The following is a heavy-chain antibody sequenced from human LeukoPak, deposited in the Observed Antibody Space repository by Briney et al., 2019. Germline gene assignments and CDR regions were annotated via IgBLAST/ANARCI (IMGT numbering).Heavy chain of an antibody. Sequence: GGSLRLSCAASGFTVSSNYMSWVRQAPGKGLEWVSVIYSGGSTYYADSVKGRFTISRDNSKNTLYLQMNSLRAEDTAVYYCAKAILTGYYHFDYWGQGTLVTVSS. J-gene: IGHJ4*02. CDR2: IYSGGST. CDR1: GFTVSSNY. V-gene: IGHV3-53*05. CDR3: AKAILTGYYHFDY. D-gene: IGHD3-9*01.